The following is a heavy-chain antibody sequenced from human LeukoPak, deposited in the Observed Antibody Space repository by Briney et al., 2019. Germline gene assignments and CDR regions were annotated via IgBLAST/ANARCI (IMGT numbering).Heavy chain of an antibody. V-gene: IGHV1-2*02. CDR2: INTNISGT. CDR1: GYTFTDYY. J-gene: IGHJ4*02. D-gene: IGHD5-12*01. CDR3: ARDGSFDF. Sequence: GASVKVSCKASGYTFTDYYIHWLRQAPGQGLEWMGWINTNISGTNYGQKFRGRVTMTKDTSVSTAYLELSGLTSDDTAVYYCARDGSFDFWGQGTLVTVSS.